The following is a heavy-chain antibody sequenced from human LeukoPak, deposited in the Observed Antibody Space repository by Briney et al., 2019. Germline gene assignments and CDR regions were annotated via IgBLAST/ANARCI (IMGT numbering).Heavy chain of an antibody. Sequence: SETLSLTCTVSGGSISSYFWSWIRQPPGKGLGWIGFVYFSGRTSYNPSLKSRVTISVDKSKNQFSLKLSSVTAADTAVYYCARDSFSPFDYWGQGTLVTVSS. V-gene: IGHV4-59*12. CDR2: VYFSGRT. D-gene: IGHD2-2*01. J-gene: IGHJ4*02. CDR1: GGSISSYF. CDR3: ARDSFSPFDY.